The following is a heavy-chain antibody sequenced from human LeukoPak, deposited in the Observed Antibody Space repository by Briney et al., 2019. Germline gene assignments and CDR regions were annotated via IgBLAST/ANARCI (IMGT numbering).Heavy chain of an antibody. Sequence: PGGSLRLSCAASGFSFSDYWMNWVRQAPGKGLEWVASINQDESEKYYVDSVKGRFTISRDNAKNSLYLQMNSLRVEDTAVYYCARTPGPGPENYWGQGTLVTVSS. V-gene: IGHV3-7*01. CDR1: GFSFSDYW. CDR3: ARTPGPGPENY. J-gene: IGHJ4*02. CDR2: INQDESEK. D-gene: IGHD1-14*01.